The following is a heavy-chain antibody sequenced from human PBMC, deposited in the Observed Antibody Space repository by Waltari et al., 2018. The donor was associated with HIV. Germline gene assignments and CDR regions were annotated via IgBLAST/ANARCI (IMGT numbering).Heavy chain of an antibody. Sequence: QLQLQESGPGLVKPSETLSLTCTVSGGSISNSNYFWGLIRQPPGKGLEWIGRIYYSGRSYYNPSLKSRVTISVDTSKNQFSLKLSSVTATDTAVYYCARHALRVGASYWYFDLWGRGTLVTVSS. J-gene: IGHJ2*01. CDR1: GGSISNSNYF. CDR2: IYYSGRS. D-gene: IGHD1-26*01. V-gene: IGHV4-39*01. CDR3: ARHALRVGASYWYFDL.